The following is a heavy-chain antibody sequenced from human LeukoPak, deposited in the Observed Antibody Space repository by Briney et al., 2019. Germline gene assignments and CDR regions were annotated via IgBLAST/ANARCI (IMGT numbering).Heavy chain of an antibody. CDR3: AKFYSGSCKGGDEY. CDR2: ISYDGSNK. Sequence: PGGSLRLSCAASGFTFSDYYMSWIRQAPGKGLEWLAVISYDGSNKYYADSVKGRFTISRDNSKNTLYLQMNSLRAEDTAVYYCAKFYSGSCKGGDEYWGQGTLVTVSS. V-gene: IGHV3-30*18. J-gene: IGHJ4*02. CDR1: GFTFSDYY. D-gene: IGHD1-26*01.